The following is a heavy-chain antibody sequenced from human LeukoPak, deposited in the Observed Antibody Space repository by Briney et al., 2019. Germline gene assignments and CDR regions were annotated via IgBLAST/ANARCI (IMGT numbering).Heavy chain of an antibody. J-gene: IGHJ4*02. V-gene: IGHV4-34*01. D-gene: IGHD3-10*01. Sequence: SETLSLTCAVYGGSFSGYSWNWTRQPPVKGLEWIGEINHSGGTNYNPSLKSRVTISVDTSKKQFSLKLSSVTAADTAVYYCARGVDYYGVWGQGTLVTVSS. CDR1: GGSFSGYS. CDR3: ARGVDYYGV. CDR2: INHSGGT.